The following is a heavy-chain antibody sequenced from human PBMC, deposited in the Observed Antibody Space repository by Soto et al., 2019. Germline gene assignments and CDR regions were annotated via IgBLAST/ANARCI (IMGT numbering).Heavy chain of an antibody. Sequence: QVQLVQSGGEVAKPGASVKVSCKASGYTFTNYGINWVRQAPGLELEWMGWINVYNGKTNYAQKFQARVTMTTDTSTNSVYMELRSLRSDDTAVYYCARGPDPTYFDYWGQGTLVIVSS. CDR3: ARGPDPTYFDY. J-gene: IGHJ4*02. CDR2: INVYNGKT. CDR1: GYTFTNYG. V-gene: IGHV1-18*01.